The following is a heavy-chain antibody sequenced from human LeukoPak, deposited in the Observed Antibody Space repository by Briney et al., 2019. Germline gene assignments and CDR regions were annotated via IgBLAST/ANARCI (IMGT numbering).Heavy chain of an antibody. Sequence: ASVKVSCKAFGYTFTGYYMHWVRQAPGQGLEWMGRINPNSGGTNYAQKFQGRVTMTRDTSISTAYMELSRLRSDDTAVYYCARDTNARARFDPWGQGTLVTVSS. V-gene: IGHV1-2*06. CDR1: GYTFTGYY. J-gene: IGHJ5*02. D-gene: IGHD2-8*01. CDR2: INPNSGGT. CDR3: ARDTNARARFDP.